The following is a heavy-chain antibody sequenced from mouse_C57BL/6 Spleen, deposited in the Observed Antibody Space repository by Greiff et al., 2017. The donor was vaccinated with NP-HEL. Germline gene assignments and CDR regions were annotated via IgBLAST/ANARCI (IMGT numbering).Heavy chain of an antibody. J-gene: IGHJ2*01. CDR2: IDPENGDT. Sequence: VQLQQSGAGLVRPGASVKLSCTASGFNIKDDYMHWVKQRPEQGLEWIGWIDPENGDTEYASKFQGKATITADTSSNAAYLQLSSLTSEDTAVYYCTTGSSGYGDYWGQGTTLTVSS. CDR1: GFNIKDDY. V-gene: IGHV14-4*01. CDR3: TTGSSGYGDY. D-gene: IGHD3-2*02.